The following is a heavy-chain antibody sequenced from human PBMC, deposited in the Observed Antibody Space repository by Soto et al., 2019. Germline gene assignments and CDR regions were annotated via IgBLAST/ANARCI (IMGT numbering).Heavy chain of an antibody. Sequence: PSETLSLTCTVSGGSISSYYWSWIRQPPGKGLEWIGYIYYSGSTNYNPSLKSRVTISVDTSKNQFSLKLSSVTAADTAVYYCARLEYSGCTLQFDPWRQGTLV. CDR3: ARLEYSGCTLQFDP. CDR2: IYYSGST. D-gene: IGHD5-12*01. J-gene: IGHJ5*02. CDR1: GGSISSYY. V-gene: IGHV4-59*01.